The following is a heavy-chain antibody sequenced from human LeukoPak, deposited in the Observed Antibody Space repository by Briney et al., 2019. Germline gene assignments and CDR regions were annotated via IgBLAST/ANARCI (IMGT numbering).Heavy chain of an antibody. V-gene: IGHV4-34*01. Sequence: SETLSLTCAVYGGSFSGYYWSWIRQPPGKGLEWIGEINHSGSTNYNPSLKSRVTISVDTSKNQFSLKLSSVTAADTAVYYCAREVVTMIGGHGLDPWGQGTLVTVSS. CDR3: AREVVTMIGGHGLDP. CDR1: GGSFSGYY. D-gene: IGHD3-22*01. J-gene: IGHJ5*02. CDR2: INHSGST.